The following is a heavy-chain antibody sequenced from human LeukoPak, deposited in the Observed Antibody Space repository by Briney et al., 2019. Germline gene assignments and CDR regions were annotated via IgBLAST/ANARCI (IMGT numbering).Heavy chain of an antibody. CDR2: VDYSGSI. CDR3: ARHSRYDILTGFFDY. CDR1: GGSISRNS. Sequence: SETLSLTCTVSGGSISRNSWNWIRQSPGEGLEWIGYVDYSGSINYNPSLTSRVTISLDTSKNQFFLTLTSVTGADTAVYYCARHSRYDILTGFFDYWGQGTLVTVSS. D-gene: IGHD3-9*01. J-gene: IGHJ4*02. V-gene: IGHV4-59*01.